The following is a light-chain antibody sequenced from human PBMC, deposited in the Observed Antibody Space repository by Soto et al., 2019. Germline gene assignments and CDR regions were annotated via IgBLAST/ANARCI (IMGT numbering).Light chain of an antibody. V-gene: IGKV1-5*03. J-gene: IGKJ1*01. CDR2: KTS. Sequence: DIHMTQSPSTLSASVGDRVTITCRASQSLTMWLAWYQQKPGKASNLLIYKTSSLESGVPSRFSGGGSGKEFTLTISSVQPDVFATYYCQHWTDFSWLFGKGTRGEAK. CDR1: QSLTMW. CDR3: QHWTDFSWL.